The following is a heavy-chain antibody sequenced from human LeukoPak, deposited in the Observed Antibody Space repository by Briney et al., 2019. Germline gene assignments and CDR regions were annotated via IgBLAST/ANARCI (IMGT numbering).Heavy chain of an antibody. CDR2: IHYSGST. J-gene: IGHJ5*02. D-gene: IGHD2-15*01. Sequence: PSETLSLTCTVSGGSTSSYYWNWIRQPPGKGLEWIGYIHYSGSTNYNPSLRSRVTISVDTSKNQFFLKLTSVTAADTALYYCALTPTKWERYCSGGSCYLFSWFDPWGQGTLVTVSS. CDR1: GGSTSSYY. CDR3: ALTPTKWERYCSGGSCYLFSWFDP. V-gene: IGHV4-59*01.